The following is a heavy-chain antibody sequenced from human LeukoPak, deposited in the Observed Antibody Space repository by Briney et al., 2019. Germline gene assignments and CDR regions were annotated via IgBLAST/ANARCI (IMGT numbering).Heavy chain of an antibody. V-gene: IGHV3-23*01. CDR2: ISGSGGST. J-gene: IGHJ6*03. CDR3: ARDPYSGAYSEGYYYYMDV. D-gene: IGHD1-26*01. CDR1: GFTFSSYA. Sequence: GGSLRLSCAASGFTFSSYAMSWVRQAPGKGLEWVSAISGSGGSTYYADSVKGRFTISRDNSKNTLYLQMNSLRAEDTAVYYCARDPYSGAYSEGYYYYMDVWAQGPRSPSP.